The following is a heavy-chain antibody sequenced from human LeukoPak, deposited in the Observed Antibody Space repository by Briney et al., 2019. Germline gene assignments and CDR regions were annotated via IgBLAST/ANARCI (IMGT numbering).Heavy chain of an antibody. J-gene: IGHJ4*02. D-gene: IGHD7-27*01. CDR2: ISYDGSNK. CDR1: GFTFSSYG. V-gene: IGHV3-30*18. CDR3: AKDHVFEEGCPGD. Sequence: GGSLRLSCAASGFTFSSYGMHWVRQAPGKGLEWVAVISYDGSNKYYADSVKGRFTISRDNSKNTLYLQMNSLRAEDTAVYYCAKDHVFEEGCPGDWGQGTLVTVSS.